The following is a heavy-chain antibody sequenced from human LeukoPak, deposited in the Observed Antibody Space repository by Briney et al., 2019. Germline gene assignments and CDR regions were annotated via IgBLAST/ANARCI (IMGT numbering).Heavy chain of an antibody. D-gene: IGHD6-13*01. CDR1: GYIFTSYY. Sequence: GASVKVSCKASGYIFTSYYMHWVRQAPGQGLEWMGWINTNTGNPTYAQGFTGRFVFSLDTSVSTSYLQISSLKVEDTAVYYCARDPPPPYSSIWYLDAFDIWGQGTVVTVSS. V-gene: IGHV7-4-1*02. CDR2: INTNTGNP. J-gene: IGHJ3*02. CDR3: ARDPPPPYSSIWYLDAFDI.